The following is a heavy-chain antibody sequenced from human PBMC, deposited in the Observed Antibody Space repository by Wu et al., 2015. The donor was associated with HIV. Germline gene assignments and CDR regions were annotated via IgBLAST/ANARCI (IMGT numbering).Heavy chain of an antibody. CDR1: GYTLTELS. Sequence: QVQLVQSGAEVKRPGASVKVSCKVSGYTLTELSMHWVRQAPGKGLEWMGSFNPEDGETIYAQKFQGRVTMTEDTSTDTAYMELSSLRSEDTAVYNCATTGGGSSWYDGYFKHWGQGTLVTVSS. CDR2: FNPEDGET. V-gene: IGHV1-24*01. D-gene: IGHD6-13*01. J-gene: IGHJ1*01. CDR3: ATTGGGSSWYDGYFKH.